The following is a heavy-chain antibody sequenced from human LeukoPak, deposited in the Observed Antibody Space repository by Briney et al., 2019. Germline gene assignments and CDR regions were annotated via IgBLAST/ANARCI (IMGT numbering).Heavy chain of an antibody. D-gene: IGHD2-8*01. CDR1: GFNFDGNA. CDR2: ISWDSANI. V-gene: IGHV3-9*01. J-gene: IGHJ4*02. CDR3: AKESSVFCTDGVCSLDY. Sequence: GGSLRLSCAASGFNFDGNAMHWVRQVPGKGLEWVSGISWDSANIGYAGSVKGRFTISRDNTKDSLYLQMNSLRAEDTALYFCAKESSVFCTDGVCSLDYWGQGSLVTVSS.